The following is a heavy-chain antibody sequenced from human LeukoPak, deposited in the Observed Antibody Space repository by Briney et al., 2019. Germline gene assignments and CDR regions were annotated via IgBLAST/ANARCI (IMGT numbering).Heavy chain of an antibody. CDR3: AKDTRVPYGD. CDR1: GFTFSSYS. D-gene: IGHD4-17*01. V-gene: IGHV3-21*01. Sequence: PGGSLRLSCAASGFTFSSYSMNWVRQAPGKGLEWVSSISSSGSHIYYADSVKGRFTISRDNSKNTLYLQMNSLRAEDTAVYYCAKDTRVPYGDWGQGTLVTVSS. CDR2: ISSSGSHI. J-gene: IGHJ4*02.